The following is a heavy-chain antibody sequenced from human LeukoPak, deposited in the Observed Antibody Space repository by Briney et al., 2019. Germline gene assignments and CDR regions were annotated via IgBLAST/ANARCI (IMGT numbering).Heavy chain of an antibody. V-gene: IGHV3-30-3*01. CDR3: AREVAAAGTAFDY. Sequence: PGRSLRLSCAASGFTFSAYAMHWVRQAPGEGLEWVAVISYDGSNKYYADSVKGRFTISRDNSKNTVYLQMNSLRAEDTAVYYCAREVAAAGTAFDYWGQGTLVTVSS. D-gene: IGHD6-13*01. J-gene: IGHJ4*02. CDR1: GFTFSAYA. CDR2: ISYDGSNK.